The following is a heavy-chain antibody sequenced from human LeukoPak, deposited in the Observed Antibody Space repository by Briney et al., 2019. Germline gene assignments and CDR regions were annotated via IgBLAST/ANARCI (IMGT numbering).Heavy chain of an antibody. CDR1: GYTFTSYY. D-gene: IGHD2-8*01. CDR3: ARVRGYCTNGVCYGDSPDCFDY. Sequence: VASVKVSCKASGYTFTSYYMHWVRQAPGQGLEWMGIINPSGGSTSYAQKFQGRVTTTRDTSTSTVYMELSSLRSEDTAVYYCARVRGYCTNGVCYGDSPDCFDYWGQGTLVTVSS. V-gene: IGHV1-46*01. J-gene: IGHJ4*02. CDR2: INPSGGST.